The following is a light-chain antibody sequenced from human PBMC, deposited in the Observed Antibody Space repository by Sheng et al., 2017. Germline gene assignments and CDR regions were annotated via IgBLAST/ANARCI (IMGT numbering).Light chain of an antibody. Sequence: EIVLTQSPATLSVSPGERVTLSCRASQSVTTYLAWYQQKPGQAPRLLVYDATNRATDIPARFSGSGSGTDFTLTISSLEPEDFGLYFCQQRSDWPMYTFGQGTNLEIK. J-gene: IGKJ2*01. V-gene: IGKV3-11*01. CDR2: DAT. CDR3: QQRSDWPMYT. CDR1: QSVTTY.